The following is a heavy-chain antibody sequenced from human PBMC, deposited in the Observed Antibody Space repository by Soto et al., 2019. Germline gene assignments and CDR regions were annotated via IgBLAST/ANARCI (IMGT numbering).Heavy chain of an antibody. V-gene: IGHV1-3*01. J-gene: IGHJ4*02. CDR1: GYTFTSYA. Sequence: GASVKVSCKASGYTFTSYAMHWVRQAPGQRLEWMGWINAGNGNTKYSQKFQGRVTITRDTSASTAYMELSSLRSEDTAVYYCASDRLELRRSYYFDYRGQGTLVTLSS. CDR2: INAGNGNT. CDR3: ASDRLELRRSYYFDY. D-gene: IGHD1-7*01.